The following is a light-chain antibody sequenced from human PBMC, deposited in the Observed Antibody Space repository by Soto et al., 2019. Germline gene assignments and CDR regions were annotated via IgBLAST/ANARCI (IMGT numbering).Light chain of an antibody. CDR1: QSISSY. J-gene: IGKJ4*01. V-gene: IGKV1-39*01. Sequence: DIQMTQSPSSLSASVGDRVTITCRASQSISSYLSWYQQKPGKVPKLLISAASILQSGVPSRFSGSGSATEFTLTITSLQPEDFATYYCHQTFTPPLTFGGGTRWIS. CDR3: HQTFTPPLT. CDR2: AAS.